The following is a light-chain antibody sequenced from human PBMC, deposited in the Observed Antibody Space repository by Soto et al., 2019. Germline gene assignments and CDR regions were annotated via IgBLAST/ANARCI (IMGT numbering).Light chain of an antibody. J-gene: IGLJ2*01. CDR3: LSLDSSLSVV. CDR2: GNT. V-gene: IGLV1-40*01. Sequence: QSVLTQPPSVSGAPGQRVTISCTGSSSNIGAGYDVHWYQQLPGRAPKLLIYGNTNRPSGVPDRFSGSKSGTSASLAITGLQAEDEADYYCLSLDSSLSVVFGGGTKLTLL. CDR1: SSNIGAGYD.